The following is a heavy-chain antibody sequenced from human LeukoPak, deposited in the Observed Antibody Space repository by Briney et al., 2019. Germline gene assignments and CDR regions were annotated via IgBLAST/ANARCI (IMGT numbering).Heavy chain of an antibody. CDR1: GFTFSNYA. CDR2: ISGSGGYT. V-gene: IGHV3-23*01. J-gene: IGHJ4*02. Sequence: GGSLRLSCAASGFTFSNYAMSWVRQAPGKGLEWVSGISGSGGYTYYADSVKGRFTISRDNSKNTLYLQMNSLRAEDTAVYYCAKLLRIVVVPAATIDYWGQGTLVTVSS. D-gene: IGHD2-2*01. CDR3: AKLLRIVVVPAATIDY.